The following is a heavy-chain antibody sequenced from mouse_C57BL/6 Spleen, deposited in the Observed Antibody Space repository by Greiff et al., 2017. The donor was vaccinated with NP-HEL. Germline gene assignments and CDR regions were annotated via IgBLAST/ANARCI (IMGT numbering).Heavy chain of an antibody. CDR3: TRYYDGYPYWYFDV. CDR1: GYTFTDYE. CDR2: IDPETGGT. D-gene: IGHD2-3*01. V-gene: IGHV1-15*01. J-gene: IGHJ1*03. Sequence: VQLQQSGAELVRPGASVTLSCKASGYTFTDYEMHWVKQTPVHGLEWIGAIDPETGGTAYNQKFKGKAILTADKSSSTAYMELRSLTSEDSAVYYCTRYYDGYPYWYFDVWGTGTTVTVSS.